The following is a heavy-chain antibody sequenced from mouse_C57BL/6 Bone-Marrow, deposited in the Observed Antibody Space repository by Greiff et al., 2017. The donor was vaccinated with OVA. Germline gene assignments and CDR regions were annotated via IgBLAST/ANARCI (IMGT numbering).Heavy chain of an antibody. CDR1: GYTFTSYT. CDR2: INPSSGYT. V-gene: IGHV1S26*01. CDR3: AREGDFDY. Sequence: VQLQQPGAELVKPGASVKLSCKASGYTFTSYTMHWVKQRPGQGLEWIGYINPSSGYTKYNQKFKDKATLTADKSSSTAYMQLSSLTSEDSAVYYCAREGDFDYWGQGTTLTVSS. J-gene: IGHJ2*01.